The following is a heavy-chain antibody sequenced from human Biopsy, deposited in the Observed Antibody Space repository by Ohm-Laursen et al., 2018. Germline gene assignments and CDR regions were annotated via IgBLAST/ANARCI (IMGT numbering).Heavy chain of an antibody. D-gene: IGHD2-8*01. Sequence: ASVNVSCHASSYTFTDYNIHWMRQAPGQGLEWLGYIHCKTGATNYAQKFQGTVTMTRDTSISTAYLALGSLRSADTAIYYCARDPLNGHKHFDYWGQGSLVTVSS. V-gene: IGHV1-2*02. CDR2: IHCKTGAT. J-gene: IGHJ4*02. CDR1: SYTFTDYN. CDR3: ARDPLNGHKHFDY.